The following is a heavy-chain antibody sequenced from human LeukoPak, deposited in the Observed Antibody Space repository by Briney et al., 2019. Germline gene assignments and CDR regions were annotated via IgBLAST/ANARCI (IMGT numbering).Heavy chain of an antibody. D-gene: IGHD3-22*01. CDR2: MSPNSGNT. Sequence: GASVKVSCKASGYTFTSYDINWVRQATGQGLEWMGWMSPNSGNTGYAQKFQGRVTMTRNTSISTAYMELSSLRSEDTAVYYCARVIPYYYDSSGYLVVAFDIWGQGTMVTVSS. CDR1: GYTFTSYD. J-gene: IGHJ3*02. V-gene: IGHV1-8*01. CDR3: ARVIPYYYDSSGYLVVAFDI.